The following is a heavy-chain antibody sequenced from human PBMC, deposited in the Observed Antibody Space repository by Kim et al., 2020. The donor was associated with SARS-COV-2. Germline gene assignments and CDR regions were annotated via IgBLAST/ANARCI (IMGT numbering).Heavy chain of an antibody. Sequence: GGSLRLSCAASGFTFSSYGMHWVRQAPGKGLEWVAVISYDGSNKYYADSVKGRFTISRDNSKNTLYLQMNSLRAEDTAVYYCAKDTLQSSGNSNYFDYWGQGTLVTVYS. CDR2: ISYDGSNK. CDR3: AKDTLQSSGNSNYFDY. V-gene: IGHV3-30*18. D-gene: IGHD3-10*01. CDR1: GFTFSSYG. J-gene: IGHJ4*02.